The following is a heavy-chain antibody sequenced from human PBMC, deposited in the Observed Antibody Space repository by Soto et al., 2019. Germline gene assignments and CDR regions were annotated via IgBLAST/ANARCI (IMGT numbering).Heavy chain of an antibody. CDR3: ARDYYGMDV. J-gene: IGHJ6*02. CDR2: TDQGGSA. CDR1: GGSISSGGYS. V-gene: IGHV4-30-2*06. Sequence: SETLSLTCTVSGGSISSGGYSWTWIRQSPGQGLVWIGYTDQGGSAYYNPSLKSRVTISVDRSKNQFSLNLTSVTAADTAVYYSARDYYGMDVWGQGTTVTVSS.